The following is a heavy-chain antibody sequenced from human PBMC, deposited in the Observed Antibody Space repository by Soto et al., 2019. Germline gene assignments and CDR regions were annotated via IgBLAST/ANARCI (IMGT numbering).Heavy chain of an antibody. CDR2: INAGNGDT. CDR3: ARLGYDYGDYATFDY. V-gene: IGHV1-3*01. J-gene: IGHJ4*02. CDR1: GYTLINYP. Sequence: QVHLVQSGAEVKKPGASVKVSCKASGYTLINYPMHWVRQAPGQRLEWMGWINAGNGDTRYSQKFQDRVTITSDTSASTAYMELRSLRSEDTAVYYCARLGYDYGDYATFDYWGQGTLVTVSS. D-gene: IGHD4-17*01.